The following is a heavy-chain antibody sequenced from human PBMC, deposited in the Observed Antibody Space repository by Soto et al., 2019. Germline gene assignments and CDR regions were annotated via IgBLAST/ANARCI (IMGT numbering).Heavy chain of an antibody. V-gene: IGHV4-59*01. CDR3: ARYSYGSDYYFDY. CDR2: IYYSGSS. J-gene: IGHJ4*02. CDR1: GGSISSYY. D-gene: IGHD3-10*01. Sequence: SETLSLTCTVSGGSISSYYWSWIRQPPGKGLEWIGSIYYSGSSNSGPSLKSRVTMSVDTSKNQFSLKLSVVIAADTAMYYCARYSYGSDYYFDYWGQGTLVTVSS.